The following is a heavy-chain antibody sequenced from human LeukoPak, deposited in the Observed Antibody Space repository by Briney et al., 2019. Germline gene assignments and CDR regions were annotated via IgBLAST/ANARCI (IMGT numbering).Heavy chain of an antibody. D-gene: IGHD3-22*01. Sequence: SETLSLTCAVSGYSISSGYYWGWIRHSPGKGLEWIATIFHSGSIYYNPSLKSRVTLSVDTSKNQFSLRLNFVTAADTALYYCARMGVSYYYDSSTYYPTAFDVWGQGTMVSVSS. CDR2: IFHSGSI. CDR3: ARMGVSYYYDSSTYYPTAFDV. J-gene: IGHJ3*01. CDR1: GYSISSGYY. V-gene: IGHV4-38-2*01.